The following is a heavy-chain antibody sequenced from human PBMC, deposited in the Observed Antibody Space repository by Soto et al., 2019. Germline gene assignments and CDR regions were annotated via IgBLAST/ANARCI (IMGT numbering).Heavy chain of an antibody. V-gene: IGHV3-21*01. CDR2: ISSSSSYI. CDR3: ARSGAARRYYFDY. CDR1: GFTFSSYS. D-gene: IGHD6-6*01. J-gene: IGHJ4*02. Sequence: GGSLRLSCAASGFTFSSYSMNWVRQAPGKGLEWVSSISSSSSYIYYADSVKGRFTISRDNAKNSLYLQMNSLRAEDTTVYYCARSGAARRYYFDYWGQGTLVTVSS.